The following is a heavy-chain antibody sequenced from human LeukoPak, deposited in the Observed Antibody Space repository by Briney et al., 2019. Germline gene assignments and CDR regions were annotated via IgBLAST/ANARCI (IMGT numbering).Heavy chain of an antibody. CDR3: ARGSSTVRKTYYYDSSGYYDAFDI. Sequence: PGGSLRLSCAASGFTFSDYYMSWIRQAPGKGLEWVSYISSSGSTIYYADSVKGRFTISRDNAKNSLYLQMNSLRAEDTAVYYCARGSSTVRKTYYYDSSGYYDAFDIWGQGTMVTVSS. J-gene: IGHJ3*02. D-gene: IGHD3-22*01. V-gene: IGHV3-11*04. CDR1: GFTFSDYY. CDR2: ISSSGSTI.